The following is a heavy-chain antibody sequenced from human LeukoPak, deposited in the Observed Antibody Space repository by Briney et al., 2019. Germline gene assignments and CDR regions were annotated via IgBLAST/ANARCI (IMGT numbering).Heavy chain of an antibody. J-gene: IGHJ4*02. CDR2: MNPNSGNT. CDR1: GYTFTSYD. D-gene: IGHD6-13*01. V-gene: IGHV1-8*01. CDR3: AGGAAESKFDY. Sequence: ASVRVSCKASGYTFTSYDINWVRQATGQGLEWMGWMNPNSGNTGHAQKFQGRVTMTRNTSISTAYMELSSLRSEDTAVYYCAGGAAESKFDYWGQGTLVTVSS.